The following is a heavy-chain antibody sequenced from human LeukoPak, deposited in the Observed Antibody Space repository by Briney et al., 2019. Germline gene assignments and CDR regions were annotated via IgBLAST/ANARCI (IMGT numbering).Heavy chain of an antibody. J-gene: IGHJ5*02. CDR2: ISSSGSTI. CDR3: ARDLAGDNWFDP. CDR1: AFTFSSYE. V-gene: IGHV3-48*03. Sequence: QPGGSLRLSCAASAFTFSSYEMNWVRQAPGKGLEWVSYISSSGSTIYYADSVKGRFTISRDNAKNSLYLQMNSLRAEDTAVYYCARDLAGDNWFDPWGQGTLVTVSS. D-gene: IGHD2-21*01.